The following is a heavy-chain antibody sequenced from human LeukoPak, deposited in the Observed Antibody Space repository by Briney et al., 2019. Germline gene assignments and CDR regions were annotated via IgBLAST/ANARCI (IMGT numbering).Heavy chain of an antibody. Sequence: GGSLRLSCAASGFTFSSYSMNWVRQAPGKGLEWVSYISSSSSTIYYADSVKGRFTISSDNAKNSLYLQMNSLRAEDTAVYYCARDGVKDVYSSSYYYYYYMDVWGKGTTVTVSS. CDR2: ISSSSSTI. CDR1: GFTFSSYS. D-gene: IGHD6-6*01. CDR3: ARDGVKDVYSSSYYYYYYMDV. J-gene: IGHJ6*03. V-gene: IGHV3-48*04.